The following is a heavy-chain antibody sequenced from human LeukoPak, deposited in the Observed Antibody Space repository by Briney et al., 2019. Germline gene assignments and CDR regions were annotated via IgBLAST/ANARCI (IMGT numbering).Heavy chain of an antibody. CDR3: AREPSSGWYYFDY. J-gene: IGHJ4*02. V-gene: IGHV1-46*01. Sequence: GASVKVSCKASGYTFTSYSINWVRQAPGQGLEWMGIINPSGGSTSYAQKFQGRVTMTRDMSTSTVYMELSSLRSEDTAVYYCAREPSSGWYYFDYWGQGTLVTVSS. CDR2: INPSGGST. D-gene: IGHD6-19*01. CDR1: GYTFTSYS.